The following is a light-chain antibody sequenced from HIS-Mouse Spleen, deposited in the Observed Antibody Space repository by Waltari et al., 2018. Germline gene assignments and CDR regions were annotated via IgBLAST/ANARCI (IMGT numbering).Light chain of an antibody. V-gene: IGKV3-11*01. CDR3: QQRSNCT. J-gene: IGKJ3*01. Sequence: IVLTQSPATLSLSPAERPTLSCRASQSVSSYLAGYQQKPGQAPRLLIYDAANRATGIPARFSGSGSGTDFTLTISSLEPEDFAVYYCQQRSNCTFGPGTKVDSK. CDR1: QSVSSY. CDR2: DAA.